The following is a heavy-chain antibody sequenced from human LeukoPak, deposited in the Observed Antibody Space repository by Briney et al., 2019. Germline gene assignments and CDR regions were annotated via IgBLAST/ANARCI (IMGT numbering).Heavy chain of an antibody. CDR1: GFTFSTYA. J-gene: IGHJ4*01. CDR2: ISGSGGST. CDR3: AKDRSGRGYCSSTTCYTVFDY. D-gene: IGHD2-2*02. Sequence: PGGSLRLSCEASGFTFSTYAMSWVRQAPGKGLEWVSVISGSGGSTYYADSVKGRFTTSRDNTKNTLYLEMSSLRAEDTARYYCAKDRSGRGYCSSTTCYTVFDYWGHGTLVTVSS. V-gene: IGHV3-23*01.